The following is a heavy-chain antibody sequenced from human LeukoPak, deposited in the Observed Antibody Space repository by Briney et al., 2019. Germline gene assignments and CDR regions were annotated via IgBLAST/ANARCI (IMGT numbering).Heavy chain of an antibody. D-gene: IGHD3-10*01. CDR3: ARGPNYYGSGSYLDY. J-gene: IGHJ4*02. V-gene: IGHV1-69*06. CDR1: GGTFSSYA. CDR2: IIPIFGTA. Sequence: GASVKVFCKASGGTFSSYAISWVRQAPGQGLEWMGGIIPIFGTANYAQKFQGRVTITADKSTSTAYMELSSLRSEDTAVYYCARGPNYYGSGSYLDYWGQGTLVTVSS.